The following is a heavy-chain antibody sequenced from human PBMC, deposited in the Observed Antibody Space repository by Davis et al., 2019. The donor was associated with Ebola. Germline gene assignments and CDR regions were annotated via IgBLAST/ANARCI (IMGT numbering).Heavy chain of an antibody. J-gene: IGHJ4*02. CDR2: ISGSGGRT. CDR3: AKNRCATCHSPDS. D-gene: IGHD1-14*01. CDR1: GFTFSNYA. Sequence: GGSLRLSCAASGFTFSNYAMTWVRPAPGKGLEWVSGISGSGGRTDYADSVKGRFTIPRDNSKNTLYVQVNSLRAEDTAIYYCAKNRCATCHSPDSWGQGTLVTVSS. V-gene: IGHV3-23*01.